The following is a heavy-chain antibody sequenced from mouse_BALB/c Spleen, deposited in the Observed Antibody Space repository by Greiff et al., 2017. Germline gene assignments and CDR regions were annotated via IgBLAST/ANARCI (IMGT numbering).Heavy chain of an antibody. CDR2: IYPGNSDT. CDR1: GYSFTSYW. Sequence: VQLQQSGTVLARPGASVKMSCKASGYSFTSYWMHWVNQRPGQGLEWIGAIYPGNSDTSYNQKFKGKAKLTAVTSASTAYMELSSLTNEDSAVYYCTRRKNYYGSSYFDYWGQGTTLTVSS. CDR3: TRRKNYYGSSYFDY. D-gene: IGHD1-1*01. V-gene: IGHV1-5*01. J-gene: IGHJ2*01.